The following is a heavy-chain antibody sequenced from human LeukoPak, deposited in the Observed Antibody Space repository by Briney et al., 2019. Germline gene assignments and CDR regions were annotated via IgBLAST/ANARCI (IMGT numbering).Heavy chain of an antibody. CDR3: ARGARVCSSSWYCSGYYYYMDV. Sequence: PSETLSLTCTVSGGSISPYYWSWIRQPPGKGLEWIGYIYYSGNTNYNPSLKSRVTISVDTSKNQFSLELSSVTAADTAVYYCARGARVCSSSWYCSGYYYYMDVWGKGTTVTVSS. CDR2: IYYSGNT. J-gene: IGHJ6*03. V-gene: IGHV4-59*01. CDR1: GGSISPYY. D-gene: IGHD6-13*01.